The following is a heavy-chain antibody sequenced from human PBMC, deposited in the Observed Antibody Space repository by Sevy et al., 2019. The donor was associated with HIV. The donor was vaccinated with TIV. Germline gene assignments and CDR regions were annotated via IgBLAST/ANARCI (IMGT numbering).Heavy chain of an antibody. V-gene: IGHV3-23*01. CDR3: VRSEDYYDSSGLYYFDY. D-gene: IGHD3-22*01. CDR2: ISGSGGST. J-gene: IGHJ4*02. Sequence: GGSLRLSCAASGFTFSSYAMSWVRQAPGKGLEWASAISGSGGSTYYADSVKGRFTISRDNSKNTLYLQMNSLRAEDTAVYYCVRSEDYYDSSGLYYFDYWGQGTLVTVSS. CDR1: GFTFSSYA.